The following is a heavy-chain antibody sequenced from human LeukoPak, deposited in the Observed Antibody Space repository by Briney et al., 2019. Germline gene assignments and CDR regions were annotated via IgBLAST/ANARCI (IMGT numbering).Heavy chain of an antibody. D-gene: IGHD3-10*01. CDR3: ARPGSSRPDY. CDR2: ISTDGSST. CDR1: GFTFSNYW. Sequence: GGSLRLSCAASGFTFSNYWMHWVRQVPGKGLVWVSRISTDGSSTSYADSVRGRFTIPRDNAKNTLYLQMNSLRVEDTAVYYCARPGSSRPDYWGQETLVTVSS. V-gene: IGHV3-74*01. J-gene: IGHJ4*02.